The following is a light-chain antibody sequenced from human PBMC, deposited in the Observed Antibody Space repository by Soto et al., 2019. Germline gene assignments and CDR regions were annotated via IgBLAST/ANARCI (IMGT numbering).Light chain of an antibody. V-gene: IGLV2-14*01. CDR2: EVS. Sequence: QSVLTQPASVSGSPGPSITISCTGTTSDVGGYNYVSWYQQHPGKAPKLMIYEVSNRPSGVSDRFSGSKSGNTASLTISGLQAEDEADYYCSSYTSTTSFVFGGGTKLTVL. CDR3: SSYTSTTSFV. CDR1: TSDVGGYNY. J-gene: IGLJ3*02.